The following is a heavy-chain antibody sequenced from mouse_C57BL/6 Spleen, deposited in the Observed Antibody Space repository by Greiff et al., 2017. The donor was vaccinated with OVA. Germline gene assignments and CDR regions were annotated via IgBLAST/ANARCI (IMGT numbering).Heavy chain of an antibody. V-gene: IGHV1-80*01. CDR3: ARSRDYGSSLDY. D-gene: IGHD1-1*01. J-gene: IGHJ2*01. Sequence: VQLVESGAELVKPGASVKISCKASGYAFSSYWMNWVKQRPGKGLEWIGQIYTGDGDTNSNGKFKGKATLTADKSSSTAYMQLSSLTSEDSAVYFCARSRDYGSSLDYWGQGTTLTVSS. CDR2: IYTGDGDT. CDR1: GYAFSSYW.